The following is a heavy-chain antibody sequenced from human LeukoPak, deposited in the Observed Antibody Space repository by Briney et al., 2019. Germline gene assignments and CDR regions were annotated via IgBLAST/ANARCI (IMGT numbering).Heavy chain of an antibody. CDR2: IDPSDSYT. V-gene: IGHV5-10-1*01. CDR1: GYSFTSYW. Sequence: GESLKISCKGSGYSFTSYWISWVRQMPGKRLEWMGRIDPSDSYTNYSPSFQGHVTIPADKSISTAYLQWSSLKASDTAMYYCARHEGYSYDSDYWGQGTLVTVSS. D-gene: IGHD5-18*01. CDR3: ARHEGYSYDSDY. J-gene: IGHJ4*02.